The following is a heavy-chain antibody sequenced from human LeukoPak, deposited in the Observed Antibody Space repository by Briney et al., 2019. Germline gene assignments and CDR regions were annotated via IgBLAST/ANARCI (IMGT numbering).Heavy chain of an antibody. Sequence: SGPTLVKPTQTLTLTCTLSGFSLTSNGVGVGWIRQPPGKALEGLALIYWDDEKRYSPSLRTRLTITKDTSRRQVVLTLSNMDPVDTGTYYCAHLYFYNSVGYSRAFDYWGQGTLVTVSS. D-gene: IGHD3-22*01. J-gene: IGHJ4*02. CDR3: AHLYFYNSVGYSRAFDY. V-gene: IGHV2-5*02. CDR2: IYWDDEK. CDR1: GFSLTSNGVG.